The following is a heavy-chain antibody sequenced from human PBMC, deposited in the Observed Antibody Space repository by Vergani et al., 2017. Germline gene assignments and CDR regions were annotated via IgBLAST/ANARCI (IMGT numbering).Heavy chain of an antibody. CDR3: ARGNPYVDFDI. D-gene: IGHD3-16*01. CDR2: IQTNGVI. V-gene: IGHV4-61*02. CDR1: GGPFNNRSYY. Sequence: QVQLQDLGPGLVKPSQTLSLTRTVSGGPFNNRSYYLSGLRPPAGKRLEWIGRIQTNGVIHYNPSLNSRPTIPLDTSRNQISLKLTSVTATDTAIYFCARGNPYVDFDIWGQGTMIGVSS. J-gene: IGHJ3*02.